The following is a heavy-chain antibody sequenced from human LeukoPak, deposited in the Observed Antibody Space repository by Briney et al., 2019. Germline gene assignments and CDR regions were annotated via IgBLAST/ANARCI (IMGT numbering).Heavy chain of an antibody. Sequence: SVKVSCKASGGTFSSYAISWVRQAPGQGLEWMGGIIPIFGTANYAQKFQGRVTITADESTSTAYMELSSLRSEDTAVYYCARSRGLAAAGTPLADPWGQGTLVTVSS. CDR2: IIPIFGTA. D-gene: IGHD6-13*01. V-gene: IGHV1-69*13. J-gene: IGHJ5*02. CDR1: GGTFSSYA. CDR3: ARSRGLAAAGTPLADP.